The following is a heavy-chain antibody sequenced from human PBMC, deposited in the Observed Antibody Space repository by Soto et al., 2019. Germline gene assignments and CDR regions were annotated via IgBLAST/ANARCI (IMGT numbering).Heavy chain of an antibody. V-gene: IGHV1-69*06. Sequence: QVQLVQSGAEVKKPGSSVKVSCKASGGTFSSYAISWVRQAPGQGLEWMGGIIPIFGTANYAQKFQGRVKITADKSTSTAYMELSSLRSEDTAVYYCARDRYCSSTSCYSFDYWGQGTLVTVSS. CDR1: GGTFSSYA. CDR2: IIPIFGTA. D-gene: IGHD2-2*02. CDR3: ARDRYCSSTSCYSFDY. J-gene: IGHJ4*02.